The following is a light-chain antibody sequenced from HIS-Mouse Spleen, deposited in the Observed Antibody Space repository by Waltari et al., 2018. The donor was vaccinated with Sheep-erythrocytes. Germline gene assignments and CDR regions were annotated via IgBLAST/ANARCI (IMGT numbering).Light chain of an antibody. CDR1: SSAVGGYHY. Sequence: QSALTQPRSVSGSPGQSVTIPCPGPSSAVGGYHYFSWYQQHPGKAPKLMIYDVSKRPSGVPDRFSGSKSGNTASLTISGLQAEDEADYYCCSYAGSYNHVFATGTKVTVL. CDR2: DVS. J-gene: IGLJ1*01. V-gene: IGLV2-11*01. CDR3: CSYAGSYNHV.